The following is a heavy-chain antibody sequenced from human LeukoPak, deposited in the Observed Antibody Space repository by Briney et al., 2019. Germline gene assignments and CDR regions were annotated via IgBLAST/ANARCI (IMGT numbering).Heavy chain of an antibody. Sequence: GGSLRLSCTVSGFTVSSNSMSWVRQAPGKGLEWVSFIYSDNTHYSDSVKGRFTISRDNSKNTLYLQMNSLRAEDTAVYYCAKDIHYYGSGSYYNEADWGQGTLVTVSS. CDR1: GFTVSSNS. CDR2: IYSDNT. CDR3: AKDIHYYGSGSYYNEAD. J-gene: IGHJ4*02. D-gene: IGHD3-10*01. V-gene: IGHV3-53*01.